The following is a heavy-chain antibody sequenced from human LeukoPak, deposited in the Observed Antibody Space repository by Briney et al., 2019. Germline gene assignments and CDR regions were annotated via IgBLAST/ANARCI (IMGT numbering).Heavy chain of an antibody. V-gene: IGHV3-64*01. CDR2: ISSNGGST. D-gene: IGHD3-22*01. Sequence: GGSLRLSCAASGFTFSSYAMHWVRQAPGKGLEYVSAISSNGGSTYYANSVKGRFTISRDNSKNTLYLQMNSLRAEDTAVYYCARDLGDSSGYYVDAFDLWGLGTLVTVS. CDR3: ARDLGDSSGYYVDAFDL. CDR1: GFTFSSYA. J-gene: IGHJ3*01.